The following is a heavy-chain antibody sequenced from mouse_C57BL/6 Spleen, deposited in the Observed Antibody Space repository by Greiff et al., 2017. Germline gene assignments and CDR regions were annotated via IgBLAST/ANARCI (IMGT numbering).Heavy chain of an antibody. Sequence: EVQLQESGEGLVKPGGSLKLSCAASGFTFSSYAMSWVRQTPEKRLEWVAYISSGGDYIYYADTVKGRFTISRDNARNTLYLQMSSLKSEDTAMYYCTRDEVSSGYGAMDYWGQGTSVTVSS. V-gene: IGHV5-9-1*02. D-gene: IGHD3-2*02. CDR1: GFTFSSYA. CDR2: ISSGGDYI. J-gene: IGHJ4*01. CDR3: TRDEVSSGYGAMDY.